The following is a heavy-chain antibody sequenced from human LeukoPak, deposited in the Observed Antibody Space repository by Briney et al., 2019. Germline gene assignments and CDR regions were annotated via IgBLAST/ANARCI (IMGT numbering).Heavy chain of an antibody. CDR2: IHYSGST. D-gene: IGHD5-24*01. J-gene: IGHJ4*02. CDR3: ARLGDGDNLRYFDY. V-gene: IGHV4-59*08. CDR1: GDSISGNY. Sequence: PSETLSLTCTVSGDSISGNYWTWIRQPPGKGLEWIGYIHYSGSTNYNASLKSRVTISVDTSKNQFSLKLSSVTAADTAVYYCARLGDGDNLRYFDYWGEGTPVTVSS.